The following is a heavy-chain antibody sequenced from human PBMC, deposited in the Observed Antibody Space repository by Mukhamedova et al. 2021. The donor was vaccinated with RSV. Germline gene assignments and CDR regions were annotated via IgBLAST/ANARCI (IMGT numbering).Heavy chain of an antibody. CDR2: ISGTGTVR. CDR3: ARNSTIGSHFDL. V-gene: IGHV3-23*01. CDR1: STHA. J-gene: IGHJ4*02. D-gene: IGHD1-26*01. Sequence: STHAMTWVRQAPGKGLAWVATISGTGTVRYYADSVQGRFSISRDTARNTVSLQMNSLRGEDSALYYCARNSTIGSHFDLWGQGT.